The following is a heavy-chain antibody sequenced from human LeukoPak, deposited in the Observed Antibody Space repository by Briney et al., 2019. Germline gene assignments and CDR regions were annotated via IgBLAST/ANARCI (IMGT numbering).Heavy chain of an antibody. CDR1: GGTFSRYA. V-gene: IGHV1-69*13. CDR2: ITPMFGTA. D-gene: IGHD3-22*01. J-gene: IGHJ4*02. Sequence: SVKVSCKASGGTFSRYAISWVRQAPGQGLEWMGGITPMFGTANYAQKFQGRVTNTAHESSSTAYMELSSLRSEDTAVYYCARDASIYDNSAYYYLWWGQGTLVTVSS. CDR3: ARDASIYDNSAYYYLW.